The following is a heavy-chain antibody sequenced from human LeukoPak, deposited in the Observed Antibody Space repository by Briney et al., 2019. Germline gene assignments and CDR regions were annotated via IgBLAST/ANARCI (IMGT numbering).Heavy chain of an antibody. Sequence: SETLSLTCTVSGGSISSYYWSWIRQPARKGLEWIGRIYTSGSTNYNPSLKSRVTMSVDTSKNQFSLKLSSVTAADTAVYYCAREEGHYYDSSGYSFDYWGQGTLVTVSS. CDR3: AREEGHYYDSSGYSFDY. J-gene: IGHJ4*02. V-gene: IGHV4-4*07. D-gene: IGHD3-22*01. CDR2: IYTSGST. CDR1: GGSISSYY.